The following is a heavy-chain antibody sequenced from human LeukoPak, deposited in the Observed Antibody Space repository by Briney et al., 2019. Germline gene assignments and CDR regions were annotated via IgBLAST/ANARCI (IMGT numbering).Heavy chain of an antibody. CDR1: GFTFSSYG. CDR2: ISYDGSNK. J-gene: IGHJ2*01. Sequence: PGGSLRLSCAASGFTFSSYGMHWVRQAPGKGLEWVAVISYDGSNKYYADSVKGRFTISRDNSKNTLYLQMNSLRAEDTAVYYCARPGGPAAGNWYFDLWGRGTLVTVSS. CDR3: ARPGGPAAGNWYFDL. D-gene: IGHD6-13*01. V-gene: IGHV3-30*03.